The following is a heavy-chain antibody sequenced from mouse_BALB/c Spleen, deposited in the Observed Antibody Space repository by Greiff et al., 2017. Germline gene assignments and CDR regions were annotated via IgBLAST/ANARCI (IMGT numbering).Heavy chain of an antibody. D-gene: IGHD2-14*01. Sequence: QVQLKESGPGLVQPSQSLSITCTVSGFSLTSYGVHWVRQSPGKGLEWLGVIWSGGSTDYNAAFISRLSISKDNTKSQVFFKMNSLQANDTAIYYCARKDRYDGAMDYWGQGTSVTVSS. J-gene: IGHJ4*01. V-gene: IGHV2-2*02. CDR2: IWSGGST. CDR3: ARKDRYDGAMDY. CDR1: GFSLTSYG.